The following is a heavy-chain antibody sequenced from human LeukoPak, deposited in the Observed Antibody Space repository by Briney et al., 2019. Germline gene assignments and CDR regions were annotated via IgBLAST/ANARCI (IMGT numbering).Heavy chain of an antibody. CDR3: ARDQDVVIMLGIIAYDAFDM. CDR2: IKQDGSDK. V-gene: IGHV3-7*01. CDR1: GFTFSSYP. J-gene: IGHJ3*02. D-gene: IGHD3-10*01. Sequence: GGSLRLSCAASGFTFSSYPMTWVRQAPGKGLEWVANIKQDGSDKYYVDSVKDRFTISRDNAKNSLYLQMNSLRAEDTAVYYCARDQDVVIMLGIIAYDAFDMWGQGTMVTVSS.